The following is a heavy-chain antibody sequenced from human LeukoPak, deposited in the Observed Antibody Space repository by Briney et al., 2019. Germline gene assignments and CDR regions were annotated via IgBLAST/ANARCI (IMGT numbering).Heavy chain of an antibody. V-gene: IGHV3-21*01. CDR2: ISSSSSYI. Sequence: GGSLRLSCAASGFTFSSYSMNWVRQAPGKGLEWVSSISSSSSYIYYADSVKGRFTISRDNAKNSLYLQMNSLRAEDTAVYYCAGRGYSGSYYGLYYFDYWGQGTLVTVSS. CDR1: GFTFSSYS. CDR3: AGRGYSGSYYGLYYFDY. D-gene: IGHD1-26*01. J-gene: IGHJ4*02.